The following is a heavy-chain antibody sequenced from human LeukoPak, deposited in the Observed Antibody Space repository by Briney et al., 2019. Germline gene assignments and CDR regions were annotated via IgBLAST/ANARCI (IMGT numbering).Heavy chain of an antibody. CDR3: ARDHGYYGSGSYRSQEY. Sequence: ASVKVSCRTSGYNFNGYTLHWVRQAPGQGLEWMGWINTNSGGTMYAQKFQGRVTMTRDTSISTAYMELSRLRSDDTSVYYCARDHGYYGSGSYRSQEYWGQGTLVTVSS. CDR1: GYNFNGYT. D-gene: IGHD3-10*01. V-gene: IGHV1-2*02. CDR2: INTNSGGT. J-gene: IGHJ4*02.